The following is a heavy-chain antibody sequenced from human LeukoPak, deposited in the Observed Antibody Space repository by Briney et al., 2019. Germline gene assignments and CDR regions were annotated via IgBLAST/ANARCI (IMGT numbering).Heavy chain of an antibody. CDR1: GFTFSSYG. V-gene: IGHV3-33*06. D-gene: IGHD6-19*01. CDR3: AKAGSQWLVNYWFDP. Sequence: PGGSLRLSCAASGFTFSSYGMHWVRQAPGKGLEWVAVIWYDGSNKYYADSVKGRFTISRDNSKNTPYLQMNSLRAEDTAVYYCAKAGSQWLVNYWFDPWGQGTLVTVSS. J-gene: IGHJ5*02. CDR2: IWYDGSNK.